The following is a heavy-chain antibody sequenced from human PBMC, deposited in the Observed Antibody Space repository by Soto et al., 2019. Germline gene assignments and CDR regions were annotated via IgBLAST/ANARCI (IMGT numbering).Heavy chain of an antibody. V-gene: IGHV1-24*01. CDR3: ATVRVDITMIVVVITRRYYFDY. CDR2: FDPEDGET. D-gene: IGHD3-22*01. J-gene: IGHJ4*02. Sequence: ASVKVSCKVSGYTLTELSMHWVRQAPGKGLEWMGGFDPEDGETIYAQKFQGRVTMTEDTSTDTAYMELSSLRSEDTAVYYCATVRVDITMIVVVITRRYYFDYWGQGTLVTVSS. CDR1: GYTLTELS.